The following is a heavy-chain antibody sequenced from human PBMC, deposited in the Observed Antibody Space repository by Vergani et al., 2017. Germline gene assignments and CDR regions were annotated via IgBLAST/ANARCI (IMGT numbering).Heavy chain of an antibody. D-gene: IGHD2-8*01. CDR3: AKDHGGYCTNGNCLFGS. Sequence: EVHLVESGGDLVEPGRSLRLSCAASGFIFDDYAMHWVRQVPGKGLEWVSGISWNSKSEAYADSVKGRFAISRDNAKNSLYLQMNSLRPEDTAQYYCAKDHGGYCTNGNCLFGSWGQGTPVTVSS. J-gene: IGHJ4*02. V-gene: IGHV3-9*01. CDR2: ISWNSKSE. CDR1: GFIFDDYA.